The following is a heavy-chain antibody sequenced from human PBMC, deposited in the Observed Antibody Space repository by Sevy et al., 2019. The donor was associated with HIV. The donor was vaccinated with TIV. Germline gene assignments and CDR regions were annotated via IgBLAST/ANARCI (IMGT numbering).Heavy chain of an antibody. CDR3: ARGEITMVRGVIITGRFDP. V-gene: IGHV4-34*01. D-gene: IGHD3-10*01. Sequence: SETLSLTCAVYGGSFSGYYWSWIRQPPGKGLEWIGEINHSGSTNYNPSLKSRVTISVDTSKNQFSLKLSSVTAADTAVYYCARGEITMVRGVIITGRFDPWGQGTLSPSPQ. J-gene: IGHJ5*02. CDR2: INHSGST. CDR1: GGSFSGYY.